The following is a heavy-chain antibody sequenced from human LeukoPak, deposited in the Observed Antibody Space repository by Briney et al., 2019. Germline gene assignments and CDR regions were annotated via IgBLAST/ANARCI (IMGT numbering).Heavy chain of an antibody. D-gene: IGHD3-9*01. V-gene: IGHV5-51*01. CDR2: IYPGDSDT. CDR1: GYSFTSYW. J-gene: IGHJ5*02. CDR3: ARRRVLRYFDWLERAWFDP. Sequence: GESLKISCKGSGYSFTSYWIGWVRQMPGKGLEWMGIIYPGDSDTRYSPSFQGQVTISADKSISTAYLQWSSLKASDTAMYYCARRRVLRYFDWLERAWFDPWGQGTLVTVSS.